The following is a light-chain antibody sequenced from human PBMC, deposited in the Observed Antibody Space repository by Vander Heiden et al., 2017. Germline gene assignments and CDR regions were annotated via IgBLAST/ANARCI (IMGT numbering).Light chain of an antibody. CDR3: AAWDDRLSGVV. CDR1: SSNIGASF. CDR2: ENS. V-gene: IGLV1-47*01. J-gene: IGLJ2*01. Sequence: THSCSGSSSNIGASFVDWHQQLPGTAPKLLIFENSQRSSGVPDRFPGAKSGTSASLAISGLRSEDDGDYYCAAWDDRLSGVVFGGGTKLTVL.